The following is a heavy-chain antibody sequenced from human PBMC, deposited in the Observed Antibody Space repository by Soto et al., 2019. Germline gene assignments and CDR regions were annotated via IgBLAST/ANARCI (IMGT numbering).Heavy chain of an antibody. D-gene: IGHD5-18*01. CDR3: ARDRGYTYGYSRNWFDP. CDR1: GFSFSSYG. CDR2: IWYDGSNQ. J-gene: IGHJ5*02. V-gene: IGHV3-33*01. Sequence: GGSLRLSCAASGFSFSSYGMHWVRQAPGKGMEWVAGIWYDGSNQSYADSVKGRFTISRDKSKNTLFLQMNSLRAEDTAVYFCARDRGYTYGYSRNWFDPWGQGTLVTVSS.